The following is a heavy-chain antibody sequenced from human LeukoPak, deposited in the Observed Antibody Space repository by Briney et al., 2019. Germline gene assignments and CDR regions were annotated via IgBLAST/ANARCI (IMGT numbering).Heavy chain of an antibody. CDR1: GYSISSGYY. D-gene: IGHD6-19*01. CDR2: IHHSGVT. J-gene: IGHJ4*02. CDR3: ARNTPDSSGFDY. V-gene: IGHV4-38-2*01. Sequence: PSETLSLTCDVSGYSISSGYYWSWIRQPPGKGLEWIATIHHSGVTYYNPSLKSQFTISVDTSKNQFSLKLSSVTAAGTAVYYCARNTPDSSGFDYWGQGTLVTVSS.